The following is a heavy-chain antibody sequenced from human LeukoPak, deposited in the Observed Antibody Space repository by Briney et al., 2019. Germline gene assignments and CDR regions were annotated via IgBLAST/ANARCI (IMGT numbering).Heavy chain of an antibody. CDR1: GGSLSGYY. D-gene: IGHD2-2*02. Sequence: SETLSLTCAVYGGSLSGYYWSWIRQPPGKGLEWIGEINHSRSTNYNPSLKSRVTISVDTSKSQFSLKLSSVTAADTAVYYCARMRYCSSTSCYRASYGMDVWGQGTTVTVSS. J-gene: IGHJ6*02. CDR3: ARMRYCSSTSCYRASYGMDV. CDR2: INHSRST. V-gene: IGHV4-34*01.